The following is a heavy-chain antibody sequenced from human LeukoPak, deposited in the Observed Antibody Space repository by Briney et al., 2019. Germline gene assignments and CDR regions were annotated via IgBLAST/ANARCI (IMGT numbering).Heavy chain of an antibody. CDR2: IYYSGST. CDR1: GGSISSYY. D-gene: IGHD5/OR15-5a*01. V-gene: IGHV4-59*12. J-gene: IGHJ3*02. CDR3: AKSSEGSDAFDI. Sequence: SETLSLTCTVSGGSISSYYWSWIGQPPGKGLEWIGYIYYSGSTNYNPSLKSRVTISVDTSKNQFSLKLSSVTAADTAVYYCAKSSEGSDAFDIWGQGTMVTVSS.